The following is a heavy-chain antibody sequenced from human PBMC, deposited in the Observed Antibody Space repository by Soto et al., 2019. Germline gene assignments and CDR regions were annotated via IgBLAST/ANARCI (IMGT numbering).Heavy chain of an antibody. V-gene: IGHV1-18*01. Sequence: QVQLVQSGAEVKKPGASVKVSCKASGYTFTSYGISWVRQAPGQGLEWMGWISAYNGNTNYAQKLQGRVTMTTDTSTSTAYMELRSLRSDDTAVYYCARTLRGYSGYYTYYYYGMDVWGEGTTVTVSS. CDR2: ISAYNGNT. J-gene: IGHJ6*04. CDR1: GYTFTSYG. CDR3: ARTLRGYSGYYTYYYYGMDV. D-gene: IGHD5-12*01.